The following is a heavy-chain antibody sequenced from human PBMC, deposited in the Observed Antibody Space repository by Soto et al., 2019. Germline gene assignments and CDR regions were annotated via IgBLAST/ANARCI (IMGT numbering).Heavy chain of an antibody. Sequence: GSLRLSCAASGFTFSSYGMHWVRQAPGKGLEWVAVISYDGSNKYYADSVKGQFTISRDNSKNTLYLQMNSLRAEDTAVYYFAKVSGYYYGACQRYYYYGMVVWGQGTTVTVSS. V-gene: IGHV3-30*18. J-gene: IGHJ6*02. CDR1: GFTFSSYG. D-gene: IGHD3-10*01. CDR3: AKVSGYYYGACQRYYYYGMVV. CDR2: ISYDGSNK.